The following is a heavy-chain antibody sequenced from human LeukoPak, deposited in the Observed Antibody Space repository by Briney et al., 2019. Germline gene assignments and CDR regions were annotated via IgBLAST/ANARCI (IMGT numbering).Heavy chain of an antibody. CDR2: IYTDDST. V-gene: IGHV3-66*01. CDR1: GFTFSSYS. Sequence: TGGSLRLSCAASGFTFSSYSMNWVRQAPGKGLEWVSVIYTDDSTFYADSVKGRFTISRDISKNTLYLQMNSLRGDDTAVYYCAGDWNGDHVIEFWGQGTLVTVSS. J-gene: IGHJ4*02. CDR3: AGDWNGDHVIEF. D-gene: IGHD3-16*01.